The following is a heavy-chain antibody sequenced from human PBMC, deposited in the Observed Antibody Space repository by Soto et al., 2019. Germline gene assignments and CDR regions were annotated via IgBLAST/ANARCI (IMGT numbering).Heavy chain of an antibody. D-gene: IGHD4-17*01. CDR2: GST. J-gene: IGHJ5*02. V-gene: IGHV4-59*09. CDR3: ARGGGDYVDWFDP. Sequence: GSTNYNPSLKSRVTISVDTSKNQFSLKLSSVTAADTAVYYCARGGGDYVDWFDPWGQGTLVTVSS.